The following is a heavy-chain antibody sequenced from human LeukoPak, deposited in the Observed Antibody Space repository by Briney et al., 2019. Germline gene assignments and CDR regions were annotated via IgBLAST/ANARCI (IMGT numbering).Heavy chain of an antibody. V-gene: IGHV3-23*01. CDR3: AKNLEGDDYDFWSGYHSGGAFDI. CDR1: GFTFSSYA. D-gene: IGHD3-3*01. J-gene: IGHJ3*02. CDR2: ISGSGGST. Sequence: GASLRLSCAASGFTFSSYAMSWVRQAPGKGLEWVSAISGSGGSTYYADSVKGRFTISRDNSKNTLYVQMNSLRAEDTAVYYCAKNLEGDDYDFWSGYHSGGAFDIWGQGTMVTVSS.